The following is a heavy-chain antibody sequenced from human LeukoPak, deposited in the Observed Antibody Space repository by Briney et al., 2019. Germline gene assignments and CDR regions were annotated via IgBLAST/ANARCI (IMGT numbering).Heavy chain of an antibody. CDR2: ISAYNGNT. V-gene: IGHV1-18*01. CDR1: GYTFTSYG. Sequence: ASVKVSCKASGYTFTSYGISWVRQAPGQGLEWMGWISAYNGNTNYAQKLQGRVTMTTDTSTSTAYMELRSLRSDDTAVYYCARDLLRANIWQQLVRGNWCDPWGQGTLVTVSS. D-gene: IGHD6-13*01. CDR3: ARDLLRANIWQQLVRGNWCDP. J-gene: IGHJ5*02.